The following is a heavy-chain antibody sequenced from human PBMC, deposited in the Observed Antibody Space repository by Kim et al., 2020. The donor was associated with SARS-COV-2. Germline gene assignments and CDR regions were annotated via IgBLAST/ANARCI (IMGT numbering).Heavy chain of an antibody. CDR3: AAREHHYGDYWDYFDY. Sequence: SETLSLTCTVSGGSISSYYWSWIRQPPGKGLEWIGYIYYSGSTNYNPSLKSRVTISVDTSKNQFSLKLSSVTAADTAVYYCAAREHHYGDYWDYFDYWGQGTLVTVSS. J-gene: IGHJ4*02. CDR2: IYYSGST. CDR1: GGSISSYY. V-gene: IGHV4-59*01. D-gene: IGHD4-17*01.